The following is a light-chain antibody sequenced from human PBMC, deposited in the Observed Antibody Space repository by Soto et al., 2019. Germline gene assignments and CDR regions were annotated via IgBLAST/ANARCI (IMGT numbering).Light chain of an antibody. CDR1: QSVSSSY. J-gene: IGKJ3*01. CDR2: GAS. CDR3: QQYGSSPRFT. V-gene: IGKV3-20*01. Sequence: EIVLTQSPGTLSLSPGERATLSCRASQSVSSSYLAWYQQKPGQAPRLLIYGASSRATGIPDRFSGSGSWTDFTFTISRMEAEDFAVYYCQQYGSSPRFTFGPGTKVDSK.